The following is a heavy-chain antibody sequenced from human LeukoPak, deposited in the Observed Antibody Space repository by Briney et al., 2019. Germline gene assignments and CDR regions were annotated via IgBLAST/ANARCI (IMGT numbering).Heavy chain of an antibody. Sequence: SETLSLTCAVYGGSFSGYYWSWIRQPPGKGLEWIGEINHSGSTNYNPSLKSRVTISVDTSKNQFSLKLSSVTAADTAVYYCAKVVLPTALFNPFDYWGQGTLVTVSS. CDR3: AKVVLPTALFNPFDY. V-gene: IGHV4-34*01. J-gene: IGHJ4*02. CDR1: GGSFSGYY. CDR2: INHSGST. D-gene: IGHD2-2*01.